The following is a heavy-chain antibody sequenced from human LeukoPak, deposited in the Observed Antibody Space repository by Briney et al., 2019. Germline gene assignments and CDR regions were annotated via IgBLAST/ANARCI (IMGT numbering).Heavy chain of an antibody. Sequence: PGGSLRLSCAASVLTLRSYAMSWVREAPGKGLEWVSAISGSGGSTYYADSVKGRLTISRDNSKNTLYLQMNSLRAEDTAVYYCAKFDTAMVSRGDYFDYWGQGTLVTVSS. V-gene: IGHV3-23*01. D-gene: IGHD5-18*01. CDR2: ISGSGGST. J-gene: IGHJ4*02. CDR1: VLTLRSYA. CDR3: AKFDTAMVSRGDYFDY.